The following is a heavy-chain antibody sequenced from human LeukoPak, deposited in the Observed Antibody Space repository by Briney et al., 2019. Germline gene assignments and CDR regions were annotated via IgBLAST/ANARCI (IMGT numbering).Heavy chain of an antibody. V-gene: IGHV4-59*01. Sequence: PSETLSLTCTVSGGSISSYYWSWLRQPPGKGLEWIGYIYYGGSTNYNPSLKSRVTISVDTSKNQFSLKLSSVTAADTAVYYCARDYYDSSGYSLGIDYRGQGTLVTVSS. CDR2: IYYGGST. D-gene: IGHD3-22*01. CDR3: ARDYYDSSGYSLGIDY. CDR1: GGSISSYY. J-gene: IGHJ4*02.